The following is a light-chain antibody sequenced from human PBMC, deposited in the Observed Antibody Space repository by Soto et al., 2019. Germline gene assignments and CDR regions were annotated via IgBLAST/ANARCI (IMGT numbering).Light chain of an antibody. CDR3: QQFVNFPIT. J-gene: IGKJ5*01. V-gene: IGKV1-12*01. CDR2: FVS. Sequence: DIQMTQSPSSVSASVADRVTITCRASQTVHDWLAWYQQKPGKAPKLLMYFVSRLQTGVPSRFSGSGSGTEFTLTISNLQPEDFATYYCQQFVNFPITFGQGTRLEIE. CDR1: QTVHDW.